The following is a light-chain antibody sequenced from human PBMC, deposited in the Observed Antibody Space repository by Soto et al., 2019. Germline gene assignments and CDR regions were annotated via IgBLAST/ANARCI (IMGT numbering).Light chain of an antibody. CDR3: HSYDSALSGVV. V-gene: IGLV1-40*01. CDR1: SSNIGAGYE. J-gene: IGLJ2*01. Sequence: QAVVTQPPSVSGAPGQRVTISCTGTSSNIGAGYEVHWYQKLPGTAPKLLIYGNKNRPLGVSDRFSGSKSGTSVSLAITGLQEEDEADYYCHSYDSALSGVVFGGGTKLTVL. CDR2: GNK.